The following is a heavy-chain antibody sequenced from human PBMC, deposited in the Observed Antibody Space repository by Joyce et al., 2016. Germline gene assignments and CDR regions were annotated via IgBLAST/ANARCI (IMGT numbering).Heavy chain of an antibody. V-gene: IGHV3-30*04. CDR1: GFTFSSYA. CDR2: MSSDGSHK. CDR3: ARGLYGDALGY. J-gene: IGHJ4*02. Sequence: QVHLVESGGGVVQPGRSLRLSCAVSGFTFSSYAMHWVRQGPGKGREWMAVMSSDGSHKDYADSVKGRFTISRDNSKKILNLQVNSLTTEDTGVYYCARGLYGDALGYWGQGTLVTVSS. D-gene: IGHD4-17*01.